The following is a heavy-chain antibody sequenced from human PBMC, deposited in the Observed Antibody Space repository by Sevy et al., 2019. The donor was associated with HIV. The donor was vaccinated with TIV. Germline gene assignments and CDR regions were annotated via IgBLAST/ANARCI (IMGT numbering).Heavy chain of an antibody. CDR3: ARDRATSATGTLFDY. V-gene: IGHV3-23*01. CDR1: GFTSSSYA. Sequence: GGSLRLSCAASGFTSSSYAMSWVRQPPGRGLEWVSTLSDSGGSTYYADSVKGRFTISRDNSKNILYLQMNSLRAEDTAVYDCARDRATSATGTLFDYWGQGTLVTVSS. CDR2: LSDSGGST. J-gene: IGHJ4*02. D-gene: IGHD3-9*01.